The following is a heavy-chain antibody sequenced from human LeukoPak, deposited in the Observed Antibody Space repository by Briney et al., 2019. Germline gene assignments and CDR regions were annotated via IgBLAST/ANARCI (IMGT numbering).Heavy chain of an antibody. V-gene: IGHV1-69*13. CDR1: GGTFSSYA. J-gene: IGHJ4*02. Sequence: ASVKVSCKASGGTFSSYAISWVRQAPGQGLEWMGGISPIFGTANYAQKFQGRVTITADESTSTAYMELSSLRSEDTAVYYCARAMGDYYDSSVFYWGQGTLVTVSS. CDR2: ISPIFGTA. CDR3: ARAMGDYYDSSVFY. D-gene: IGHD3-22*01.